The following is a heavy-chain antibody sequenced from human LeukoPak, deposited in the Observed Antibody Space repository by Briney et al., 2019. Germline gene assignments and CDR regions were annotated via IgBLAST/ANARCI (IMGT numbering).Heavy chain of an antibody. CDR1: GGTFSSYA. Sequence: SVKVSCKASGGTFSSYAISWVRQAPGQGLEWMGGIIPIFGTANYAQKFQGRVTITTDESTSTTYMELSSLRSEDTAVYYCARAIGYFSSTSCGDAFDIWGQGTMGTVSS. CDR2: IIPIFGTA. J-gene: IGHJ3*02. V-gene: IGHV1-69*05. D-gene: IGHD2-2*01. CDR3: ARAIGYFSSTSCGDAFDI.